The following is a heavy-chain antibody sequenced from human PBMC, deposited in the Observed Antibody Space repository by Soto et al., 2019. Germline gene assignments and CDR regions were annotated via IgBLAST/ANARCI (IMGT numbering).Heavy chain of an antibody. CDR3: ARRNWGISSGDYYYYYMDV. CDR2: IYYSGST. D-gene: IGHD7-27*01. CDR1: GVSISSYY. J-gene: IGHJ6*03. V-gene: IGHV4-59*08. Sequence: SETLSLTCTVSGVSISSYYWSWIRQPPGKGLEWIGYIYYSGSTNYNPSLKSRVTISVDTSKNQFSLKVSSVTAADTAVYYCARRNWGISSGDYYYYYMDVWGKGTTVTVSS.